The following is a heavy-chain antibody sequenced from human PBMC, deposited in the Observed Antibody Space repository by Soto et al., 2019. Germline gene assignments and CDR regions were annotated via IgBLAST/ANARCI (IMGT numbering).Heavy chain of an antibody. CDR1: GLSFSDYA. J-gene: IGHJ4*01. D-gene: IGHD3-10*02. CDR3: AKGLVPSSRASRDDY. CDR2: IIDNGGST. Sequence: PGGSLRLSGAASGLSFSDYAMTWVRQAPGKGLEWVSTIIDNGGSTYYADSVKGRFTISRDNSKKTLYLQMNSLRAEDTAVSHSAKGLVPSSRASRDDYSG. V-gene: IGHV3-23*01.